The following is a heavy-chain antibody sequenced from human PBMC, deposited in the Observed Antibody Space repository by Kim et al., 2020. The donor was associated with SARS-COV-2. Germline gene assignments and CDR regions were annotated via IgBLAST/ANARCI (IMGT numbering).Heavy chain of an antibody. D-gene: IGHD3-9*01. CDR2: IIPIFGTA. V-gene: IGHV1-69*13. CDR3: ARSDYDILTGYPPIFYGMDV. CDR1: GGTFSSYA. Sequence: SVKVSCKASGGTFSSYAISWVRQAPGQGLEWMGGIIPIFGTASYAQKFQGRVTITADESTSTAYMELSSLRSEDTAVYYCARSDYDILTGYPPIFYGMDVWGQGTTVTVSS. J-gene: IGHJ6*02.